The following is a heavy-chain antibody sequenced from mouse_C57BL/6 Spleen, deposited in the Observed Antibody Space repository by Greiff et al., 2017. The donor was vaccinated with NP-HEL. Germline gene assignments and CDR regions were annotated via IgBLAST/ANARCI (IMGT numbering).Heavy chain of an antibody. Sequence: DVHLVESGGGLVKPGGSLKLSCAASGFTFSDYGMHWVRQAPEKGLEWVAYISSGSSTIYYADTVKGRFTISRDNAKNTLFLQMTSLRSEDTAMYYCARQVDYYGSSFDYWGQGTTLTVSS. J-gene: IGHJ2*01. CDR1: GFTFSDYG. CDR3: ARQVDYYGSSFDY. V-gene: IGHV5-17*01. CDR2: ISSGSSTI. D-gene: IGHD1-1*01.